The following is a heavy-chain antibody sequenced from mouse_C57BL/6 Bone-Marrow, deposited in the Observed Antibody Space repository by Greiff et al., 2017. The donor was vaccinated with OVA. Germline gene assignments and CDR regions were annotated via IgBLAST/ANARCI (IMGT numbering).Heavy chain of an antibody. J-gene: IGHJ3*01. D-gene: IGHD2-1*01. V-gene: IGHV1-69*01. CDR3: AREGGNRFAY. Sequence: VQLQQPGAELVMPGASVKLSCKASGYTFTSYWMHWVKQRPGQGLEWIGEIDPSDSYTNYNQKFKGKSTLTVDKSSSTAYMQLSSLTSEDSAVYYCAREGGNRFAYWGQGTLVTVSA. CDR1: GYTFTSYW. CDR2: IDPSDSYT.